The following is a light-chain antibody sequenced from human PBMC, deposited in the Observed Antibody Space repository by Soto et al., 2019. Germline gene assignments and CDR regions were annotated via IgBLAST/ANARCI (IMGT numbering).Light chain of an antibody. CDR1: SSDIGGYNY. Sequence: QSVLTQPASVSGSPGQSITISCTGTSSDIGGYNYVSWYQQHPGKAPKLLISDVTNRPSGVSNRFSGSKSANTASLTISGLQAEDEAEYYCSSYTSSTTLVFGPGTKVT. V-gene: IGLV2-14*03. CDR3: SSYTSSTTLV. CDR2: DVT. J-gene: IGLJ1*01.